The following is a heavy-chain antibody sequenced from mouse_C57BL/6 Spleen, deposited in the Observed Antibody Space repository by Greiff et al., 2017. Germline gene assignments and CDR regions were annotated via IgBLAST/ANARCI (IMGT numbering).Heavy chain of an antibody. V-gene: IGHV5-4*03. CDR2: ISDGGSYT. CDR3: ARGGNCDY. J-gene: IGHJ2*01. CDR1: GFTFSSYA. D-gene: IGHD2-1*01. Sequence: EVKLVESGGGLVKPGGSLKLSCAASGFTFSSYAMSWVRPTPEKRLEWVATISDGGSYTYYPDNVKGRFTISRDNAKTNLYLQMSHLKSEDTAMDYCARGGNCDYWGQGTTLTVSS.